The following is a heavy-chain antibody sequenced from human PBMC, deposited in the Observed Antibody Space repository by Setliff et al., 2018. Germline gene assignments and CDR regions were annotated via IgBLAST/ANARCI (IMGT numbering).Heavy chain of an antibody. CDR1: GFTFSDAW. J-gene: IGHJ3*01. D-gene: IGHD2-21*02. CDR3: ATRLGDF. CDR2: IKSKADGGTA. Sequence: GGSLRLSCAASGFTFSDAWMNWVRQAPGKGLEWVGRIKSKADGGTADFAAPVKGRFTISRDDSKNTMSLQMNSLKTEDTAVYFCATRLGDFWGQGTMVTVSS. V-gene: IGHV3-15*01.